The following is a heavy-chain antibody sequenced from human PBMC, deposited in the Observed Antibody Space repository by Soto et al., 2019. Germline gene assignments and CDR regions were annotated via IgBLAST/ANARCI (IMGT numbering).Heavy chain of an antibody. CDR1: GGTFSSYA. D-gene: IGHD2-2*02. V-gene: IGHV1-69*12. CDR3: ATHEIGHCISTSCYKGGYYYGMDV. CDR2: IIPIFATA. Sequence: QVQLVQSGAEVKKPGSSVKVSCKASGGTFSSYAISWVRQAPGQGLEWMGGIIPIFATADYAQKFQGRVTITAAESTSTAYMELSSLRSEDTAVYYCATHEIGHCISTSCYKGGYYYGMDVWGQGTTVTVSS. J-gene: IGHJ6*02.